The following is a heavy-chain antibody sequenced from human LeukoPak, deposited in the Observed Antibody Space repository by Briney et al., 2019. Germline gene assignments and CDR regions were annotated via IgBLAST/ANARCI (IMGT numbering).Heavy chain of an antibody. CDR1: GGTFSSYA. CDR2: IIPIFGTA. V-gene: IGHV1-69*06. J-gene: IGHJ4*02. D-gene: IGHD2-2*01. CDR3: ARVQDCSSTSCV. Sequence: GASVKVSCKASGGTFSSYAISWVRQAPGQGLEWMGGIIPIFGTANYAQKFQGRVTITADKSTSTANMELSSLRSEDTAVYYCARVQDCSSTSCVWGQGTLVTVSS.